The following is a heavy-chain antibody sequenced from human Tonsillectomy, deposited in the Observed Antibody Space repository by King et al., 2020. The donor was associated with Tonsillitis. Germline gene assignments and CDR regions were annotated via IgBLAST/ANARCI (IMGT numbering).Heavy chain of an antibody. V-gene: IGHV3-48*04. CDR3: ARLTGYSDSSAKLFDY. CDR2: INSGSSTI. D-gene: IGHD3-22*01. J-gene: IGHJ4*02. CDR1: GFTFSSYG. Sequence: VQLVESGGGLVQPGGSLRLSCAASGFTFSSYGMNWVRQAPGKGLEWVSYINSGSSTIYYADSVKGRFTISRDNARNSLYLQMNSLRAEDTAVYYCARLTGYSDSSAKLFDYWGQGTLVTVSS.